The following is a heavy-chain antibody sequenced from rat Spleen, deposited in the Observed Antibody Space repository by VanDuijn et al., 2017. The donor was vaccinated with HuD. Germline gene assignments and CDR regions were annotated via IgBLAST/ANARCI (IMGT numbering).Heavy chain of an antibody. CDR1: GFTFSNYD. Sequence: EVQLVESGGGLVQPGRSMKLSCAASGFTFSNYDMAWVRQAPKKGLECVATISYDGSSTNYRDSVKGRFTISRDNAKSTLYLQMDSLRSEDTATYYCARRDWERDFDYWGQGVMVTVSS. CDR2: ISYDGSST. CDR3: ARRDWERDFDY. V-gene: IGHV5-7*01. J-gene: IGHJ2*01. D-gene: IGHD5-1*01.